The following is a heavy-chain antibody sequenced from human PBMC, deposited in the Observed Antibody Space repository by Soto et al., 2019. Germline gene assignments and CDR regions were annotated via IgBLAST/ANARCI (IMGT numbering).Heavy chain of an antibody. CDR3: ARRPHCSGGICDSGLDN. J-gene: IGHJ4*02. D-gene: IGHD6-25*01. CDR2: MNPDSGHA. Sequence: QVQLVQSGAEVKKPGASVKVSCKASGYTFTNSDINWVRQAPGQGLEWMGWMNPDSGHAAYAQKFQGRVTLTTSTSTSTVYMELRSLGSEDTAVYYCARRPHCSGGICDSGLDNWGQGTLVTVSS. CDR1: GYTFTNSD. V-gene: IGHV1-8*01.